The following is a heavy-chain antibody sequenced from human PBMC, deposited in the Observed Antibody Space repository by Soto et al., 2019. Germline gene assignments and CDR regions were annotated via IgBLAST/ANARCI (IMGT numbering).Heavy chain of an antibody. V-gene: IGHV2-5*02. D-gene: IGHD2-21*02. CDR2: IYWGDDK. J-gene: IGHJ4*02. CDR3: THRQTYCGGNCYSGFDY. Sequence: QITLKESGPTLVKPTQTLTLTCTFSGFSLSTSGVGVGWIRQPPGKALEWLALIYWGDDKRYSPSLKSRLTITKDTSKNRVVLTMTNMDPVDTATYYCTHRQTYCGGNCYSGFDYWGQGTLVTVSS. CDR1: GFSLSTSGVG.